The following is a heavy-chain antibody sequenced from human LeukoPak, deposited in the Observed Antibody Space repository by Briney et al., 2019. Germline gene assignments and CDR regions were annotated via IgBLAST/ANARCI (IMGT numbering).Heavy chain of an antibody. Sequence: GGSLRLSCAASGFSFSNYAMSWVRQAPGKGLEWVSTISASRGSTYYADSVKGRFTISRDNSKNTLYLQMNSLRDEDTAVYYCANGLYYFDYWGQGTLVTVSS. J-gene: IGHJ4*02. CDR3: ANGLYYFDY. V-gene: IGHV3-23*01. CDR1: GFSFSNYA. CDR2: ISASRGST.